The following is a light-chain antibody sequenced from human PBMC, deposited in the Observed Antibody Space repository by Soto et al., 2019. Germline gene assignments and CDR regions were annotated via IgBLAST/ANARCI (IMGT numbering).Light chain of an antibody. CDR3: ISYTGSSTSYV. CDR2: EVS. J-gene: IGLJ1*01. V-gene: IGLV2-14*01. Sequence: QSALTQPASVSGSPGQSITISCSGTSSDVGSYDHVAWYQQFPGKTPKLMIYEVSNRPSGVSSRFSGSKSGNTASLTISGLQAEDEADYYCISYTGSSTSYVFGSGTKLPS. CDR1: SSDVGSYDH.